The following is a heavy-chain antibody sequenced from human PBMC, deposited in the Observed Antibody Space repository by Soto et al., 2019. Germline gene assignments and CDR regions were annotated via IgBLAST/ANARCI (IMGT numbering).Heavy chain of an antibody. D-gene: IGHD3-22*01. CDR1: GGPVTSAY. CDR2: IYYSDSP. CDR3: ARDVPYDASGI. V-gene: IGHV4-59*02. Sequence: QVQLQESGPGLVKPSETLSLTCTVSGGPVTSAYWHWIRQPPGKGLEWIGHIYYSDSPSYNPSLKSPVTISLDTFNTPFSLRLTSVTAADTAVYYCARDVPYDASGIWGQGTLVTVS. J-gene: IGHJ4*02.